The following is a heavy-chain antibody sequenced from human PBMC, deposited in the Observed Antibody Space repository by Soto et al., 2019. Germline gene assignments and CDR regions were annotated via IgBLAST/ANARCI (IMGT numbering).Heavy chain of an antibody. J-gene: IGHJ6*02. V-gene: IGHV4-61*01. CDR3: ARLQGYFDSSYYYYHGMDV. CDR1: GGSVSSGSYY. D-gene: IGHD3-9*01. Sequence: SETLSLTCSVSGGSVSSGSYYRSWIRQPPGKGLEWIGYIYYSGITNYNPSLKSRVTISVDTSKNQFSLKLSSVTAADTAVYYCARLQGYFDSSYYYYHGMDVWGQGTTVTVSS. CDR2: IYYSGIT.